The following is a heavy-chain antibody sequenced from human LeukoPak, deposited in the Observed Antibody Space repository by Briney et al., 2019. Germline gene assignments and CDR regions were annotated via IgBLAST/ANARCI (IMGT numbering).Heavy chain of an antibody. J-gene: IGHJ5*02. CDR3: ARDSPPATGINWFDP. V-gene: IGHV4-4*07. CDR2: IYTSGST. D-gene: IGHD4-11*01. CDR1: GGSISSYY. Sequence: PSETLSLTCTVPGGSISSYYWSWIRQPAGKGLEWIGRIYTSGSTNYNPSLKSRVTMSVDTSKNQFSLKLSSVTAADTAVYYCARDSPPATGINWFDPWGQGTLVTVSS.